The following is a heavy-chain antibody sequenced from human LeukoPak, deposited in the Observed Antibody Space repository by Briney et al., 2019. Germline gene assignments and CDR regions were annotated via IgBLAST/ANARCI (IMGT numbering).Heavy chain of an antibody. D-gene: IGHD2-2*01. Sequence: GGSLRLSCAASGFTFSRYSMNWVRQAPGEGLEWVSSISSSSSYIYYADSVKGRFTISRDNAKNSLYLQMNSLRAEDTAVYYCASIRDDYEYCSSTSCYGPFDYWGQGTLVTVSS. CDR1: GFTFSRYS. J-gene: IGHJ4*02. CDR2: ISSSSSYI. V-gene: IGHV3-21*01. CDR3: ASIRDDYEYCSSTSCYGPFDY.